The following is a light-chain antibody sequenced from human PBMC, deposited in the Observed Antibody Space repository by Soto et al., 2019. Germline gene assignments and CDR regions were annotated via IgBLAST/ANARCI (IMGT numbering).Light chain of an antibody. CDR2: AAS. J-gene: IGKJ3*01. Sequence: DIQMTQSPSSLSAAVGDRVTITCRASQSVSSYLNWYQQKPGKAPTLLIYAASSLQSGVPSRFSGSGSGTDFTLTISSLQPEDFATYYYQQSYSTPFTFGPGTKVHIK. CDR3: QQSYSTPFT. V-gene: IGKV1-39*01. CDR1: QSVSSY.